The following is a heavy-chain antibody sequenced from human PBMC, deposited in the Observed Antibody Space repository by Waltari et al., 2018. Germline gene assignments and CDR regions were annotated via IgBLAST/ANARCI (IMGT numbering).Heavy chain of an antibody. CDR1: GGSFSGYY. CDR2: INHSGST. V-gene: IGHV4-34*01. CDR3: ARGQWYSSGWMSSRHFDY. Sequence: QVQLQQWGAGLLKPSETLSLTCAVYGGSFSGYYWSWIRQPPGKGLEWIGEINHSGSTNYNPSRKSRVTIAVDTSKNQFSLKLSSVTAADTAVYYCARGQWYSSGWMSSRHFDYWGQGTLVTVSS. J-gene: IGHJ4*02. D-gene: IGHD6-19*01.